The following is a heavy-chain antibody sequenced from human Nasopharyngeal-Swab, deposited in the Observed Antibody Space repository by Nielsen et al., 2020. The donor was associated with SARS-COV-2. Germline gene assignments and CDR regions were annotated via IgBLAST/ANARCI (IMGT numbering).Heavy chain of an antibody. D-gene: IGHD3/OR15-3a*01. V-gene: IGHV3-53*01. CDR2: IYSGGST. Sequence: GGSLRLSCAASGFTFSSNYMSWVRQAPGKGLEWVSVIYSGGSTYYADSLKGRFTISRDNSKNKLYLQMNSLRAEDTAVYYCARDTRGSGDWLLYGAFDIWGQGTMVTVSS. J-gene: IGHJ3*02. CDR1: GFTFSSNY. CDR3: ARDTRGSGDWLLYGAFDI.